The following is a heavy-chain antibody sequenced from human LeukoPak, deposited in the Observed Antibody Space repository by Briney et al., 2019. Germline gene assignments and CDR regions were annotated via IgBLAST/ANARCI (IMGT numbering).Heavy chain of an antibody. CDR2: ISSSSSTI. J-gene: IGHJ4*02. CDR3: ARVPKYYDFWSGYYGYFDY. D-gene: IGHD3-3*01. Sequence: GGSLRLSCAASGFTFSSYSMNWVRQAPGKGLEWVSYISSSSSTIYYADSVKGRFTISRDNAKNSLYLQMNSLRDEDTAVYYCARVPKYYDFWSGYYGYFDYWGQGTLVTVSS. CDR1: GFTFSSYS. V-gene: IGHV3-48*02.